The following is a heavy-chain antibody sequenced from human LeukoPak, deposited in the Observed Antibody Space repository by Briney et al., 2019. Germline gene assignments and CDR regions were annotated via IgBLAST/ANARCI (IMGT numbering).Heavy chain of an antibody. J-gene: IGHJ1*01. CDR3: AREDCSGDSCYSAYFQH. V-gene: IGHV3-23*01. D-gene: IGHD2-15*01. Sequence: PGGSLRLSCAASGFTFSSYAMSWVRQAPGQGLEWVSAISGSGGSTYYADSVKGRFTISRDNSKNTLYLQMNSLRAEDTAVYYCAREDCSGDSCYSAYFQHWGQGTLVTVSS. CDR2: ISGSGGST. CDR1: GFTFSSYA.